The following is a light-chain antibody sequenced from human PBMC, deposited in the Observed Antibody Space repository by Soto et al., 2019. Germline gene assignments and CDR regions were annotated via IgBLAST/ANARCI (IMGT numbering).Light chain of an antibody. CDR2: VNRDGSH. Sequence: QLVLTQSPSASASLGASVKLTCTLSSGHSRYAIAWHQQQPEKGPRDLMKVNRDGSHSKGDWIPDRFSGSCSGAERYLTISSLQSDDEADYYCQTGDTGVVFCGGTKLTAL. J-gene: IGLJ2*01. CDR1: SGHSRYA. V-gene: IGLV4-69*01. CDR3: QTGDTGVV.